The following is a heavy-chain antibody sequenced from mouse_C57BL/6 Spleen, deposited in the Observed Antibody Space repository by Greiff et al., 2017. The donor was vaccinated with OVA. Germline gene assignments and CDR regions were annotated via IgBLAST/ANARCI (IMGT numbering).Heavy chain of an antibody. Sequence: QVQLQQPGAELVRPGSSVKLSCKASGYTFTSYWMHWVKQRPIQGLEWIGNIDPSDSETHYNQKFKDKATLTVDKSSSTAYMQLSSLTSEDSAVYYCARGYYSNYVAYWGQGTLVTVSA. V-gene: IGHV1-52*01. J-gene: IGHJ3*01. CDR2: IDPSDSET. CDR3: ARGYYSNYVAY. D-gene: IGHD2-5*01. CDR1: GYTFTSYW.